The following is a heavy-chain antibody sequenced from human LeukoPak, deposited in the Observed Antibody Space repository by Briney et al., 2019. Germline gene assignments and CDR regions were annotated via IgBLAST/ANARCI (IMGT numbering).Heavy chain of an antibody. J-gene: IGHJ4*02. CDR2: ISWNSGSI. Sequence: GRSLRLSCAASGFTFDDYAMHRVRQAPGKGLEWVSGISWNSGSIGYADSVKGRFTISRDNAKNSLYLQMNGLRAEDMALYYCAKAPGYNFWSGYSYFDYWGQGTLVTVSS. CDR1: GFTFDDYA. D-gene: IGHD3-3*01. V-gene: IGHV3-9*03. CDR3: AKAPGYNFWSGYSYFDY.